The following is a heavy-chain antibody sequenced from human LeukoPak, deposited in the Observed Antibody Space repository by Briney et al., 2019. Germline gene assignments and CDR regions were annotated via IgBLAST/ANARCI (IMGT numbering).Heavy chain of an antibody. CDR3: ARDHGWSGFNWFDS. J-gene: IGHJ5*01. V-gene: IGHV4-59*01. D-gene: IGHD3-3*01. CDR2: IYVSGNT. CDR1: GDSISEYY. Sequence: SETLSLTCSVSGDSISEYYWSWIRQPPEKGLEWIGYIYVSGNTNYNPSLKSRVTLSLDTSKNQFSLKMTSVTAADTAIYYCARDHGWSGFNWFDSWGQGTLVTVSS.